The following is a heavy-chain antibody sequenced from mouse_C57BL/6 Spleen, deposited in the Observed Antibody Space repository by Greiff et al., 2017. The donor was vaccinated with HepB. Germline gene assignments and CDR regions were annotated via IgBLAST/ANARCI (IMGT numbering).Heavy chain of an antibody. CDR2: IYPRDGST. J-gene: IGHJ1*03. D-gene: IGHD1-1*01. V-gene: IGHV1-78*01. Sequence: QVQLQQSDAELVKPGASVKISCKVSGYTFTDHTIHWMKQRPEQGLEWIGYIYPRDGSTKYNEKFKGKATLTADKSASTAYMQLNSLTSEDSAVYFWARPDYYGSSAPWYFDVWGTGTTVTVSS. CDR3: ARPDYYGSSAPWYFDV. CDR1: GYTFTDHT.